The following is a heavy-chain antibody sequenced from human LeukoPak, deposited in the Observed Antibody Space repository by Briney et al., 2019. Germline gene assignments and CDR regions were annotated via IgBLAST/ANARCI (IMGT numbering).Heavy chain of an antibody. CDR3: AKGSYSGPYYYFDS. CDR1: GFTFNNYA. Sequence: GRSLRLSCAASGFTFNNYAMHWVRQAPGKGLEWVAVISYDGSNKYYADSVKGRFTISRDNSKNTLYLQMSSLRAEDTAIFYCAKGSYSGPYYYFDSWGQGTLVTVSS. D-gene: IGHD1-26*01. J-gene: IGHJ4*02. CDR2: ISYDGSNK. V-gene: IGHV3-30-3*01.